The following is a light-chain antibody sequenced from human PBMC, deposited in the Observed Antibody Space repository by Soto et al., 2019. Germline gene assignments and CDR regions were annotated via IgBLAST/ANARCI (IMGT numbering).Light chain of an antibody. Sequence: DIQMTQSPSSLTASVGDRVTITCQTSQNISKYLIWYQQSPGKAPNLLISDASNLEAGVPSWFSGRGSGTHFTLTISSLQPEDIGRYYCHQYDDLPYTFGQGTSLQIK. V-gene: IGKV1-33*01. CDR3: HQYDDLPYT. J-gene: IGKJ2*01. CDR2: DAS. CDR1: QNISKY.